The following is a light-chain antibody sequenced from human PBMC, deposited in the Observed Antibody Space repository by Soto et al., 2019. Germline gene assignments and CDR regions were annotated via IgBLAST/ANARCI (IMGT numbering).Light chain of an antibody. J-gene: IGKJ1*01. V-gene: IGKV1-5*01. CDR3: QQYSTYPWT. Sequence: DIQMTQSPSTLSASVGDRVTITCRASQSISSWLAWYQQKPGKAPKDLIFDASSLESGVPSRFSGSGSATEFTLTISSLQPDDFATYYCQQYSTYPWTFGQGTKVEIK. CDR2: DAS. CDR1: QSISSW.